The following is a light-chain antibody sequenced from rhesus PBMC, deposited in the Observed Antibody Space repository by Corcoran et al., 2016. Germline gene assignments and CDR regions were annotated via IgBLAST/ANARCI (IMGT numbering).Light chain of an antibody. V-gene: IGKV3S9*01. Sequence: EIVMTQSPATLSLSPGERATLSCRASQSVSSYVAWYQQKPEQAPRLLIYGASSRATGIPDRFRGSGSGTDFTLTISSLEPEDVGVYYCQQSSNLFTFGPGTKLDIK. CDR2: GAS. J-gene: IGKJ3*01. CDR1: QSVSSY. CDR3: QQSSNLFT.